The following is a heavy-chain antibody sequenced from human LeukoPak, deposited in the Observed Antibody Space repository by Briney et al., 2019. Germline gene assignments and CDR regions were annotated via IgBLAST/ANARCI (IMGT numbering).Heavy chain of an antibody. V-gene: IGHV3-23*01. J-gene: IGHJ3*02. Sequence: GGSLRLSCAASGVTFSSYAMTWVRQAPGKGLEWVSTISAGGGSPYYADSVKGRFTISRDNSKNTLYLQVNSLRADDTAVYYCAKGRIGGLYDAFDIWGQGTMVTVSS. D-gene: IGHD1-26*01. CDR2: ISAGGGSP. CDR1: GVTFSSYA. CDR3: AKGRIGGLYDAFDI.